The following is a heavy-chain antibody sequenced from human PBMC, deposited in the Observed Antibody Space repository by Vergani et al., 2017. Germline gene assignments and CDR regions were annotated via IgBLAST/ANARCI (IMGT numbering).Heavy chain of an antibody. CDR1: GGSISSSSYY. V-gene: IGHV4-39*01. D-gene: IGHD2-2*01. CDR3: ARGLQEYQLLPQHWFDP. Sequence: QLQLQESGPGLVKPSETLSLTCTVSGGSISSSSYYWGWIRQPPGKGLEWIGSIYYSGSTYYNPSLKSRVTISVDTSKNQFSLKLSSVTAADTAVYYCARGLQEYQLLPQHWFDPWGQGTLVTVSS. CDR2: IYYSGST. J-gene: IGHJ5*02.